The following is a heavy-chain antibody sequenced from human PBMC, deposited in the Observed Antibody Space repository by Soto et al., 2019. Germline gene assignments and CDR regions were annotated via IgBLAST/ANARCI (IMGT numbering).Heavy chain of an antibody. CDR3: ARGGTYYDILTGYYRNNWFDP. CDR1: GGTFSSYT. J-gene: IGHJ5*02. D-gene: IGHD3-9*01. V-gene: IGHV1-69*02. Sequence: ASVKVSCKASGGTFSSYTISWVRQAPGQGLEWMGRIIPILGIANYAQKFQGRVTITADKSTSTAYMELSSLRSEDTAVYYCARGGTYYDILTGYYRNNWFDPWGQGTLVTVSS. CDR2: IIPILGIA.